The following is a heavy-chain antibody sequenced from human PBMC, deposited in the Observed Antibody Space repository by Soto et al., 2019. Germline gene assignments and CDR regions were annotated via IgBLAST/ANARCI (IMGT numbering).Heavy chain of an antibody. CDR2: ISGSGIST. J-gene: IGHJ2*01. CDR1: GFTFRSYA. Sequence: DVQLLESGGGLVQPGGSLRLSCAASGFTFRSYAMSWVRQAPGKGLEWVSGISGSGISTHYADSVKGRFTVSRDNSKNPVYPQMNRPEAEDTAVYNCAKEPVGPDWYFDLWGRGTLVTVSS. CDR3: AKEPVGPDWYFDL. V-gene: IGHV3-23*01.